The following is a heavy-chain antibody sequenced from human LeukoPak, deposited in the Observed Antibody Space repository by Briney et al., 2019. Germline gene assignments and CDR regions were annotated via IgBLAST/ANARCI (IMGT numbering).Heavy chain of an antibody. CDR1: GYSFTTYW. Sequence: GESLKISCKGSGYSFTTYWIAWVRQMPGKGLEWMGIIYPGDSDTRYSPSFQGQVTISADKSISTAYLQWTSLKASDSAMYYCARVLIRGDEIDYWGQGTLVTVSS. V-gene: IGHV5-51*01. D-gene: IGHD2-21*01. CDR2: IYPGDSDT. CDR3: ARVLIRGDEIDY. J-gene: IGHJ4*02.